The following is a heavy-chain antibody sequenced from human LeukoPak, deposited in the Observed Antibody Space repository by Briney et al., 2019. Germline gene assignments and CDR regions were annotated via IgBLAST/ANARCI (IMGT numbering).Heavy chain of an antibody. D-gene: IGHD2-15*01. CDR1: GFTFSSYG. Sequence: PGGSLRLSCAASGFTFSSYGMHWVRQAPGKELEWVAVISYDGSNKYYADSVKGRFTISRDNSKNTLYLQMNSLRAEDTAVYYCAKGDIVVGGYDYWGQGTLVTVSS. V-gene: IGHV3-30*18. CDR3: AKGDIVVGGYDY. J-gene: IGHJ4*02. CDR2: ISYDGSNK.